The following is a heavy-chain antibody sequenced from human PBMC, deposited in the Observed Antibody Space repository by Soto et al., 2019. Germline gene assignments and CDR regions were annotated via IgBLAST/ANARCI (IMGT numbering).Heavy chain of an antibody. D-gene: IGHD3-22*01. CDR1: GLIFSGSG. Sequence: QVQLVESGGGVVQPGRSLRLTCAASGLIFSGSGMHWVRQSPGKGLEWVALVSNDGIRKYYGDSVKGRFTISRDNAENTLYRQMNSLRAEDTSVYYCARWVGGSMYDTSCKYYSWGQGTLVTVSS. V-gene: IGHV3-30*03. CDR3: ARWVGGSMYDTSCKYYS. CDR2: VSNDGIRK. J-gene: IGHJ4*02.